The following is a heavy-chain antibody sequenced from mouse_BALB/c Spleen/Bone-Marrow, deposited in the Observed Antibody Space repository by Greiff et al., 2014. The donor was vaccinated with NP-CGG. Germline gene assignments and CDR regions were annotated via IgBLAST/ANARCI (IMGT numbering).Heavy chain of an antibody. V-gene: IGHV1-7*01. CDR3: ARPISSGILAWFAY. Sequence: LVESGAELAKPGASVKMSCKASGYTFTSYWMHWVKQRPGQGLEWIGNINPSSGYTEYNQKFKDKATLTADKSSSTAYMQLRSLTSEDSAVYYCARPISSGILAWFAYWGQGILVTVSA. D-gene: IGHD3-1*01. CDR1: GYTFTSYW. CDR2: INPSSGYT. J-gene: IGHJ3*01.